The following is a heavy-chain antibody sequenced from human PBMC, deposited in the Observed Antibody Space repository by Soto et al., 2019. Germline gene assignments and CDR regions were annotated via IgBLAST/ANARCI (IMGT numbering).Heavy chain of an antibody. J-gene: IGHJ6*02. CDR1: SCCIYHAYW. V-gene: IGHV4-4*02. CDR3: AREGLTGTIGLYYYYGMDV. D-gene: IGHD1-7*01. CDR2: TSHDGVT. Sequence: SETLDLTYAFSSCCIYHAYWSTPVRDSPGKGLEWIGETSHDGVTNYNPSLEGRVTISVDTSKNQFSLKLSSVTAADTAVYYCAREGLTGTIGLYYYYGMDVWGQGTTVT.